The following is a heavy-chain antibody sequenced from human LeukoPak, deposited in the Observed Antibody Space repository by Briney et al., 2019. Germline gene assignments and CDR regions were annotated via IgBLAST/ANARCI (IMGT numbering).Heavy chain of an antibody. CDR1: GGSITSYY. D-gene: IGHD6-13*01. J-gene: IGHJ5*01. Sequence: PSETLSLTCTVSGGSITSYYWSWIRQPPGKGLEGIGYIYYTGSTNYNPSLKSRVTISVDTSKNHFSLKLSSVTAADTAVYYCARDGSSSWNNWFDSWGQGTLVTVSS. V-gene: IGHV4-59*01. CDR3: ARDGSSSWNNWFDS. CDR2: IYYTGST.